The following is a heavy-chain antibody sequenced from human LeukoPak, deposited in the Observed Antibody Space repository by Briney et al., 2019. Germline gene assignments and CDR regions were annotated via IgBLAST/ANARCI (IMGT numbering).Heavy chain of an antibody. CDR2: IIPIFGTA. CDR1: GGTFSSYA. V-gene: IGHV1-69*01. CDR3: ARPYDSSGYYYFGY. J-gene: IGHJ4*02. D-gene: IGHD3-22*01. Sequence: ASVKVFCKASGGTFSSYAISWVRRAPGQGLEWMGGIIPIFGTANYAQKFQGRVTITADESTSTAYMELSSLRSEDTAVYYCARPYDSSGYYYFGYWGQGTLVTVSS.